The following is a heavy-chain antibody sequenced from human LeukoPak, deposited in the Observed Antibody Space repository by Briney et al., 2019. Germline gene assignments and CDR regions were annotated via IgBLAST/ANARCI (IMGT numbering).Heavy chain of an antibody. CDR1: GYTFTSYY. D-gene: IGHD3-3*01. CDR3: ARAGGYYDFWSGYYTSYYYYMDV. Sequence: ASVRVSCKASGYTFTSYYMHWVRQAPGQGLEWMGIINPSGGSTSYAQKFQGKVTITRDTSTSTVYMELSSLRSEDTAVYYCARAGGYYDFWSGYYTSYYYYMDVWGKGTTVTVSS. V-gene: IGHV1-46*03. J-gene: IGHJ6*03. CDR2: INPSGGST.